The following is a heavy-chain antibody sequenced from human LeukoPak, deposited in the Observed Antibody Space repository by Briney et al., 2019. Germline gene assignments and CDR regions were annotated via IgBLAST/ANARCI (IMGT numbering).Heavy chain of an antibody. J-gene: IGHJ4*02. CDR1: GFTFDDYA. V-gene: IGHV3-23*01. D-gene: IGHD3-3*01. CDR3: AKRYDFWSGYYSGYFDY. CDR2: ISDSGAST. Sequence: PGGSLRLSCAASGFTFDDYAMHWVRQAPGKGLEWVSGISDSGASTYYADSVKGRFTISRDNSKNTLYLQMNSLRAEDTAVYYCAKRYDFWSGYYSGYFDYWGQGTLVTVSS.